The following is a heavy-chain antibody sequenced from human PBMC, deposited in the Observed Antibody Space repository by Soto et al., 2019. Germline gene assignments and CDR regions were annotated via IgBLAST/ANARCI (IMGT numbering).Heavy chain of an antibody. Sequence: EVQLLESGGGVVQPGGSLRLSCVASGFNFKKFAMAWVRQAPGEGLEWVSGISCCGGSTSYAHSVKGRFSIARDDSKNTLSQQMNSLRVEDTAQYYCAKADGEQWLVPHLDNWGQGTLVTVS. V-gene: IGHV3-23*01. CDR2: ISCCGGST. CDR3: AKADGEQWLVPHLDN. D-gene: IGHD6-19*01. J-gene: IGHJ4*02. CDR1: GFNFKKFA.